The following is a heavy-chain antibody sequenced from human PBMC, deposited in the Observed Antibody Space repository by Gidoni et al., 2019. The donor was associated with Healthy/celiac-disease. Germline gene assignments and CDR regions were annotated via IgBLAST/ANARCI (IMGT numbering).Heavy chain of an antibody. J-gene: IGHJ4*02. CDR3: ARDIVAVAGTIDY. CDR2: ISSSSSYI. V-gene: IGHV3-21*01. CDR1: GFTFSSYS. Sequence: EVQLVESGGGLVNPGGSLRLSCAASGFTFSSYSMNWVRQAPGKGLGWVSSISSSSSYIYYADSVKGRFTISRDNAKNSLYLQMNSLRAEDTAVYYCARDIVAVAGTIDYWGQGTLVTVSS. D-gene: IGHD6-19*01.